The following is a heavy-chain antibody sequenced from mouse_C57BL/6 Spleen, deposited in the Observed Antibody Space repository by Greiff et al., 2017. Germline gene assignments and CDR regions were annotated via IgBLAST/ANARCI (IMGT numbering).Heavy chain of an antibody. V-gene: IGHV1-64*01. CDR3: ARMGGKSGFDY. D-gene: IGHD1-1*02. CDR2: IHPNSGST. CDR1: GYTFTSYW. Sequence: QVQLQQPGAELVKPGASVKLSCKASGYTFTSYWMHWVKQRPGQGLEWIGMIHPNSGSTNYNEKFKSKATLTVDKSSSTAYMQLSSLTSEDSAVYYCARMGGKSGFDYWGQGTTLTVSS. J-gene: IGHJ2*01.